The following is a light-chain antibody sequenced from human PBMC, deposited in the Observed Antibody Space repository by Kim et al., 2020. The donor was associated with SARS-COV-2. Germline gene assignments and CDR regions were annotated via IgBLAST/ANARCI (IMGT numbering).Light chain of an antibody. CDR2: EVS. Sequence: QSALTQPASVSGSPGQSITISCTGTSSDVGSYNLVSWYQQHPGKAPKLMIYEVSKGPSGVSNRFSGSKSGNTASLTISGLQAEDEADYYCCSYAGSYVFGTGTKVTVL. CDR1: SSDVGSYNL. CDR3: CSYAGSYV. V-gene: IGLV2-23*02. J-gene: IGLJ1*01.